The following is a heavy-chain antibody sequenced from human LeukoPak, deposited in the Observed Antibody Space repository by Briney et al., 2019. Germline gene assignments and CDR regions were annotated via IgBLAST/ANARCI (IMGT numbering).Heavy chain of an antibody. CDR2: ISAYNGNT. CDR1: GYTFTSYG. J-gene: IGHJ6*02. D-gene: IGHD3-3*01. Sequence: ASVKVSCKASGYTFTSYGISWVRQAPGQGLEWMGWISAYNGNTNYAQKLQGRVTMTTDTSTSTAYMELRSLRSDDTAVYYCARDRDFWSGYSLSFYHGMDVWGQGTTVTVSS. CDR3: ARDRDFWSGYSLSFYHGMDV. V-gene: IGHV1-18*01.